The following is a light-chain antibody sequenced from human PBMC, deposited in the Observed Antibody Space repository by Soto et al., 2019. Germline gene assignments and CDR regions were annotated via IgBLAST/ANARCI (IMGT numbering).Light chain of an antibody. J-gene: IGKJ1*01. CDR3: QQFNTWPRDT. CDR1: QSVSSN. CDR2: GAS. V-gene: IGKV3-15*01. Sequence: EIVMTQSPATLSVSPGERATLSCRASQSVSSNLAWYQQKPGQAPRLLIYGASIRATGVPARFSGGGSGTEFTLTISSLQSEDFAVYYCQQFNTWPRDTFGQGTKVDI.